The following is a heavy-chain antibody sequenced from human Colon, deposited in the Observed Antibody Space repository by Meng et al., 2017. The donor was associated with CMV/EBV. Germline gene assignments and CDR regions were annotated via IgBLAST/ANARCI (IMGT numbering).Heavy chain of an antibody. Sequence: GGSLKISCAASGFTFSSYGMSWVRQAPGKGLEWVSVISGNGGSTYYGDSVKGRFTISRDNSERSLYLHMNSVRADDTAMYYCVRLGYCSSPSCQKSYFYGLDVWGQGTTVTVSS. CDR2: ISGNGGST. CDR1: GFTFSSYG. D-gene: IGHD2-2*01. CDR3: VRLGYCSSPSCQKSYFYGLDV. V-gene: IGHV3-23*01. J-gene: IGHJ6*02.